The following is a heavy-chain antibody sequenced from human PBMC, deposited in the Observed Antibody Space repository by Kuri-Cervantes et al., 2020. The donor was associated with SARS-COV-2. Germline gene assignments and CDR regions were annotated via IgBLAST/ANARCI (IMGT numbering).Heavy chain of an antibody. D-gene: IGHD1-26*01. CDR1: GGSISSYY. Sequence: SETLSLTCTVSGGSISSYYWSWIRQPPGKGLEWIGYISYGGRTSYNPSLKSRVTISVDTSKNQFSLKLSSVTAADTAVYYCARVPPLSVGYYYGMDVWGQGTTVTVSS. J-gene: IGHJ6*02. CDR3: ARVPPLSVGYYYGMDV. V-gene: IGHV4-59*01. CDR2: ISYGGRT.